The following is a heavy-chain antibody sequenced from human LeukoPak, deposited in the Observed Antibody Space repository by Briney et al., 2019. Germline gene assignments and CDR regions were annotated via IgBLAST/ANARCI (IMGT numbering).Heavy chain of an antibody. CDR1: GFTFSIHG. Sequence: GGSLRLSCAASGFTFSIHGMHWVRQAPGKGLESVAVISPDGSNKNYADSVKGRFTISRDNSKNTLFLQMNSLRPEDTALYYCTKDGLGYYYYGMDVWGQGTTVTVSS. V-gene: IGHV3-30*18. CDR2: ISPDGSNK. J-gene: IGHJ6*02. CDR3: TKDGLGYYYYGMDV. D-gene: IGHD6-6*01.